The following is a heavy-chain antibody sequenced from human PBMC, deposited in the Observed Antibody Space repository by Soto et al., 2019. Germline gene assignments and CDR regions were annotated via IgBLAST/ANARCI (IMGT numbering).Heavy chain of an antibody. CDR1: GGTFSSYA. V-gene: IGHV1-69*05. CDR3: ASWNPYDSSGYYFDN. Sequence: ASVKVSCKASGGTFSSYAISWVRQAPGQGLEWMGGIIPIFGTANYAQKVQERVTITRDLSTSTAYLELSSLRSEDTAVYYCASWNPYDSSGYYFDNWGQGTLVTVSS. CDR2: IIPIFGTA. J-gene: IGHJ4*02. D-gene: IGHD3-22*01.